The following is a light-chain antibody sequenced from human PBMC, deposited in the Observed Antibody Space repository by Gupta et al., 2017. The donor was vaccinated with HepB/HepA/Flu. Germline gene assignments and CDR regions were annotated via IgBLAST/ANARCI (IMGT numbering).Light chain of an antibody. V-gene: IGLV1-44*01. CDR3: AAWDDSLIRGV. CDR2: SNN. J-gene: IGLJ2*01. Sequence: QSVLTQPPSASGTHGQRVTMLVSGSSTKIGSNTVNWYQQLPGTAPNLVIYSNNQRPSGVPDLFSCAKSGTSATLAISGLQSEDEADYYCAAWDDSLIRGVFGGGTKLTVL. CDR1: STKIGSNT.